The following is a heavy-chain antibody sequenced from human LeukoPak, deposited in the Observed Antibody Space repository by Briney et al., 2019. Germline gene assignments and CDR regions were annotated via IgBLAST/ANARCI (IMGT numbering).Heavy chain of an antibody. CDR3: VRDFEVPAAAPDYYYFYYMDV. CDR1: GFTFSVYS. CDR2: ISSGGTTI. D-gene: IGHD2-2*01. V-gene: IGHV3-48*04. Sequence: PGGSLRLSCAVSGFTFSVYSMNWVRQAPGKGLEWLSHISSGGTTIYYADSVKGRFTVSRDNVENSLFLQMNSLRVDDTAVYYCVRDFEVPAAAPDYYYFYYMDVWGTGTTVTVSS. J-gene: IGHJ6*03.